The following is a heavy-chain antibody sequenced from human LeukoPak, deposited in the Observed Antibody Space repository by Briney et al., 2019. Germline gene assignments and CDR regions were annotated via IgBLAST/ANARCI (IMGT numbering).Heavy chain of an antibody. V-gene: IGHV3-48*01. Sequence: GGSLRLSCTASGFPFIEYSMNWVRQAPGKGLEWISYIGIDSGNTKYADSVRGRFTISADKAKNSLYLQMNSLRAEDTAVYYCARYGGSEAYWGQGTLVTVSS. D-gene: IGHD3-10*01. J-gene: IGHJ4*02. CDR2: IGIDSGNT. CDR1: GFPFIEYS. CDR3: ARYGGSEAY.